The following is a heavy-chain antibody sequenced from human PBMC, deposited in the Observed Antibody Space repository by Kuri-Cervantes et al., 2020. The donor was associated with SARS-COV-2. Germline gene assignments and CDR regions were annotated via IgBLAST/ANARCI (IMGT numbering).Heavy chain of an antibody. CDR3: ARDNILFSGSGFDS. V-gene: IGHV4-59*01. Sequence: GSLRLSCSVSGGSINNYYWSWIRQPPGKGLEWIGYFYSSGITNYDPSLKTRVTISADTSKNQLSLKLTSVTAADSAVYYCARDNILFSGSGFDSWDPGALVTVSS. J-gene: IGHJ4*02. CDR1: GGSINNYY. CDR2: FYSSGIT. D-gene: IGHD1-26*01.